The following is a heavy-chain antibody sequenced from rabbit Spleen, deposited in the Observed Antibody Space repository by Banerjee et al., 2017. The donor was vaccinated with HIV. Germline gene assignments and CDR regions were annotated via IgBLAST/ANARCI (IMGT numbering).Heavy chain of an antibody. CDR2: INAATGKP. Sequence: QEQLVESGGGLVQPTGSLTLTCKASGFSFGDRDVMCWVRQAPGKGLEWIACINAATGKPVYATWAKGRFTISRTSSTTVTLRMTSLTAADRAAYFCARDLVGVIGWNFYLWGQGTLGHRL. D-gene: IGHD1-1*01. CDR3: ARDLVGVIGWNFYL. J-gene: IGHJ3*01. V-gene: IGHV1S45*01. CDR1: GFSFGDRDV.